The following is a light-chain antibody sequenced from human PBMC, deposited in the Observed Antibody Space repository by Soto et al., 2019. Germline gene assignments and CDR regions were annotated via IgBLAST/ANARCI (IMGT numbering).Light chain of an antibody. J-gene: IGKJ5*01. V-gene: IGKV3-15*01. CDR3: QQYDNKPPIT. CDR1: QSVSSN. CDR2: ATS. Sequence: EIVMTQSPATLSVSPGERATLSCGASQSVSSNLAWYQQKPGQAPRLLIYATSTRATGIPDRFSGSGSGTEFTLTISSLQPEDFALYHCQQYDNKPPITFGQGTRLESK.